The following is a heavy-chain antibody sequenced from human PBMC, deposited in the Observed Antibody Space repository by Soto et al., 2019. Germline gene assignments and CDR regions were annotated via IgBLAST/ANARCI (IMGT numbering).Heavy chain of an antibody. V-gene: IGHV1-18*04. Sequence: QVQLVQSGVEVKKPGASVKVSCKASGYTFSGYGISWVRQAPRQGLEWMGWIYPYNGNTRYAQKIQGRVTMTTDTSTSTAYMELRSLTSDDTAVYYCARLVCSGDSCYSPVDYWGQGTQVTVSS. CDR3: ARLVCSGDSCYSPVDY. CDR1: GYTFSGYG. D-gene: IGHD2-15*01. CDR2: IYPYNGNT. J-gene: IGHJ4*02.